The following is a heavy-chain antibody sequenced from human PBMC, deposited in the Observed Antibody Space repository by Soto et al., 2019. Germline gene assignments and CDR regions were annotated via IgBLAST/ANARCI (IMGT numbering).Heavy chain of an antibody. J-gene: IGHJ5*01. CDR3: ARVHKNWFDS. CDR2: IDPSDSYT. CDR1: GYNFTAFW. Sequence: GESLKISCKASGYNFTAFWMHWVRQMPGKGLEWLGKIDPSDSYTNYSPSFEGHVTISTDNSITTAYLQWSSLRASDTALYFCARVHKNWFDSWAQGTMVTVYS. V-gene: IGHV5-10-1*01.